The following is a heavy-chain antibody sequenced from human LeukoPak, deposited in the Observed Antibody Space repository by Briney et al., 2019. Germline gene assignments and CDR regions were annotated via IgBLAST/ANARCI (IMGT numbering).Heavy chain of an antibody. Sequence: SQTLSLTCTVSGGSISSGGYYWSWIRQHPGQGLEWIGYIYYSGSTYYNPSLKIRVTISVDTSKNQFSLKLSSVTAADTAVYYCARGYSSRGKGFDPWGQGTLVTVSS. CDR1: GGSISSGGYY. CDR2: IYYSGST. CDR3: ARGYSSRGKGFDP. J-gene: IGHJ5*02. V-gene: IGHV4-31*03. D-gene: IGHD6-13*01.